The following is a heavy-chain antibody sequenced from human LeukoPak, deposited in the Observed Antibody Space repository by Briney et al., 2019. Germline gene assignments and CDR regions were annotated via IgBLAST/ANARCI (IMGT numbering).Heavy chain of an antibody. CDR3: ARANVGYCSSTSCFYYNYYGMDV. V-gene: IGHV1-8*01. Sequence: ASVKVSCKASGYTFTSYDINWVRQATGQGLEWMGWMNPNSGNTGYAQKFQGRVTMTRNTSISTAYMELSSLRSEDTAVYYCARANVGYCSSTSCFYYNYYGMDVWGQGTTVTVSS. CDR2: MNPNSGNT. D-gene: IGHD2-2*01. J-gene: IGHJ6*02. CDR1: GYTFTSYD.